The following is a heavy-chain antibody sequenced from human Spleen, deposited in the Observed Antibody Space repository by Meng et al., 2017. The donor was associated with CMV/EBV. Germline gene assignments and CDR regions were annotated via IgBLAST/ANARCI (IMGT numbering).Heavy chain of an antibody. CDR3: AGDFWSGYLN. V-gene: IGHV4-59*12. D-gene: IGHD3-3*01. J-gene: IGHJ4*02. CDR1: GGSILSYY. CDR2: IYYSGNA. Sequence: SETLSLTCTVSGGSILSYYWSWIRQPPGRGLEWLGSIYYSGNANYNPSLKSRVTISVDTSKNQFSLKLSSVTAADTAVYYCAGDFWSGYLNWGQGTLVTVSS.